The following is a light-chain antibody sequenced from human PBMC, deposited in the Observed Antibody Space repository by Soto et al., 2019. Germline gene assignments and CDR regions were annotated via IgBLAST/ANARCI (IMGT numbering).Light chain of an antibody. V-gene: IGKV1-27*01. CDR1: RGIATY. J-gene: IGKJ4*01. CDR2: SVS. CDR3: EDYNRASLT. Sequence: DIQMTQSPSSLSASVGDRVTITCRASRGIATYLAWYQQKPGGVPNLLIHSVSFLRSAVPARFSGGGSGATFSLTSSGLLTEEVETDYCEDYNRASLTFGVRTKV.